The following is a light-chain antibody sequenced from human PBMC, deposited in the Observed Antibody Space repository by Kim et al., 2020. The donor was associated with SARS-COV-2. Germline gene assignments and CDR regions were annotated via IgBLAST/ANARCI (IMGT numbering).Light chain of an antibody. CDR3: LLYYGGVWV. CDR2: TAS. J-gene: IGLJ3*02. Sequence: GGTVTLTCASNTGAVTSGYYPNWFQLKPGQAPRSMIHTASGRHSWTPARFSGSLLGGKAALTLSGVQPEDEAEYYCLLYYGGVWVFGGGTKLTV. CDR1: TGAVTSGYY. V-gene: IGLV7-43*01.